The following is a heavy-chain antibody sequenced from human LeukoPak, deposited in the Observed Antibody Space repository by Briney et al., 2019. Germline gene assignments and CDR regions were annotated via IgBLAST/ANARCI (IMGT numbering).Heavy chain of an antibody. CDR1: GFTFGTSP. D-gene: IGHD2-15*01. V-gene: IGHV3-48*04. CDR2: ISSSSGTI. J-gene: IGHJ4*02. CDR3: ARGPGSGHYFDY. Sequence: GGSLRLSCAASGFTFGTSPMNWVRQVPGKGPEWVSYISSSSGTIYYADSVKGRFTISRDNAENSLYLQMNSLRAEDTAVYYCARGPGSGHYFDYWGQGTLVTVSS.